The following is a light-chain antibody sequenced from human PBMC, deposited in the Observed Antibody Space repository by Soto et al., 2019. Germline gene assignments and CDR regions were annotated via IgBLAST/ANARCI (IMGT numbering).Light chain of an antibody. CDR3: CSYAGSSLWV. CDR2: DVI. V-gene: IGLV2-11*01. Sequence: QSALTQPRSVSGSPGQSVTISSTGTSSDVGVYNYVSWYQQHPGKAPQLVIYDVIKLPSGVPYRFSGSKSGNTASLTISGLQAEDEADYYYCSYAGSSLWVFGGGTKLTVL. J-gene: IGLJ3*02. CDR1: SSDVGVYNY.